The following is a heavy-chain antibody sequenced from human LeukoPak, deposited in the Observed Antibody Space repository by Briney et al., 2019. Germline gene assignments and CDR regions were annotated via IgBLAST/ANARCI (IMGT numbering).Heavy chain of an antibody. J-gene: IGHJ3*02. V-gene: IGHV1-69*13. Sequence: GASVTVSCKASGGTFSSYAISGVGQAPGQGLEWVGGIIPIFGTANYAQKFQGRVTITADESTSTAYMELSSLRSEDTAVYYCAIHCSSTSWPDAFDIWGQGTMVTVSS. CDR3: AIHCSSTSWPDAFDI. CDR1: GGTFSSYA. CDR2: IIPIFGTA. D-gene: IGHD2-2*01.